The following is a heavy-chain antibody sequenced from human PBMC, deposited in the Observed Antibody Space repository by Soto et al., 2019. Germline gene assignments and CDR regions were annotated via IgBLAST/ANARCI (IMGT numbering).Heavy chain of an antibody. J-gene: IGHJ3*02. Sequence: QLHLVQSGAVVKKPGASVTVSCSASGYPVTAYYMHWVRQAPGRGLEWMGGINPATGAAKYTQTFPGRVTMTRAKSTSTVFMELSGLTSWDSGFFYRARGGGVGVAGSAAFDMWGQGTVVTVSS. CDR2: INPATGAA. CDR3: ARGGGVGVAGSAAFDM. D-gene: IGHD3-3*01. CDR1: GYPVTAYY. V-gene: IGHV1-2*02.